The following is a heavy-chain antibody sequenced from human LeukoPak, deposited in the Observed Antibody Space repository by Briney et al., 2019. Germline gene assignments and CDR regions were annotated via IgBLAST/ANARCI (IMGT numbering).Heavy chain of an antibody. CDR2: IYSGGST. J-gene: IGHJ4*02. V-gene: IGHV3-53*01. D-gene: IGHD6-6*01. Sequence: PTGGSLRLSCAASGFTVSSNYMSWVRQAPGKGLEWVSIIYSGGSTYYADSVKGRFTISRDDSKNTLYLQMNSLRAEETAVYYWAADVPSVDWVQGTQVSVSS. CDR1: GFTVSSNY. CDR3: AADVPSVD.